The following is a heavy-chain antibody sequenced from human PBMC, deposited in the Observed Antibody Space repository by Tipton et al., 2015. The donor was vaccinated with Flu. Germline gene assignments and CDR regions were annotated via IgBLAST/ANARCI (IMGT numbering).Heavy chain of an antibody. J-gene: IGHJ4*02. CDR1: GYTFTSYD. D-gene: IGHD5-24*01. CDR2: MNPNSGNT. Sequence: QLVQSGAEVKKPGASVKVSCKASGYTFTSYDINWVRQATGQGLEWMGWMNPNSGNTGYAQKFQGRVTMTRNTSISTAYMELSSLRSEDTAVYYCARGRGFRWLQPRPLDYWGQGTLVTVSS. CDR3: ARGRGFRWLQPRPLDY. V-gene: IGHV1-8*02.